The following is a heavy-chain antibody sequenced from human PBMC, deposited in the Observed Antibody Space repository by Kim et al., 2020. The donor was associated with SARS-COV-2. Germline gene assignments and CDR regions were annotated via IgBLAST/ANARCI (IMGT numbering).Heavy chain of an antibody. J-gene: IGHJ4*02. CDR2: INTNTGNP. V-gene: IGHV7-4-1*02. D-gene: IGHD6-13*01. Sequence: ASVKVSCKASGYTFTSYAMNWVRQAPGQGLEWMGWINTNTGNPTYAQGFTGRFVFSLDTSVSTAYLQISSLKAEDTAVYYCARDHLPRIIAAAGKTWHYFDYWGQGTLVTVSS. CDR3: ARDHLPRIIAAAGKTWHYFDY. CDR1: GYTFTSYA.